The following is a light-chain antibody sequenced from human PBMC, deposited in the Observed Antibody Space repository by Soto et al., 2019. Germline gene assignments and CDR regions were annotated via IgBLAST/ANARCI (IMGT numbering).Light chain of an antibody. Sequence: DIQMTQSPSSLSASVGDRVTITCRASQSITNYLNWYQQKPGKAPKLLIYAASSLQSGVPSRFSSSGSGTDFILTISSLQPEDFATYYCQQSYFSPPTFGGGTKVEIK. V-gene: IGKV1-39*01. CDR1: QSITNY. J-gene: IGKJ4*01. CDR2: AAS. CDR3: QQSYFSPPT.